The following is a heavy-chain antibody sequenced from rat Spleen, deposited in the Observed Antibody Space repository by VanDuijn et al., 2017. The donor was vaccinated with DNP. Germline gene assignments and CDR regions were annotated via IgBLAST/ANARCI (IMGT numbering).Heavy chain of an antibody. D-gene: IGHD4-2*01. Sequence: EVKLVESGGGLVQPGRSLILSCAASGLNFNDYWMGWVRQAPGKGLEWIGEINEDSSIINYTPSLKYKISFSRDNAQNTLYLQMGELGSDDTGIYYCVTRGDPYDNWFAYWGRGTLVTVSS. CDR1: GLNFNDYW. J-gene: IGHJ3*01. CDR3: VTRGDPYDNWFAY. V-gene: IGHV4-2*01. CDR2: INEDSSII.